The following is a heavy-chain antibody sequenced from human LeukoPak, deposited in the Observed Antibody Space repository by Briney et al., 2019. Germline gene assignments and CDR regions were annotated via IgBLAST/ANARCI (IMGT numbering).Heavy chain of an antibody. CDR3: ARELFPGGNYFDY. Sequence: SQTLSLTCTVSGGSISSGGYYWSWIRQHPGKGLEWIGYIYCSGSAYYNPSLKSRVTISVDTSKNQFSLKLSSVTAADTAVYYCARELFPGGNYFDYWGQGTLSPSPQ. J-gene: IGHJ4*02. V-gene: IGHV4-31*03. CDR2: IYCSGSA. CDR1: GGSISSGGYY. D-gene: IGHD2-21*01.